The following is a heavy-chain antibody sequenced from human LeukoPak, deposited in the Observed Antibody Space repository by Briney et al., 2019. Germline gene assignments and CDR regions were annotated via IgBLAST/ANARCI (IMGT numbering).Heavy chain of an antibody. D-gene: IGHD2-2*02. CDR1: GFTFSSYS. V-gene: IGHV3-23*01. J-gene: IGHJ1*01. CDR2: IRGSGGST. Sequence: PGGSLRLSCAASGFTFSSYSMSWVRQAPGKGLEWVLAIRGSGGSTYYADSVKGRFTISRDNSKNTLYLQMNSLRAEDTAVYYCAKDLGYCSSTSCYNRYFQQWGQGTLVTVSS. CDR3: AKDLGYCSSTSCYNRYFQQ.